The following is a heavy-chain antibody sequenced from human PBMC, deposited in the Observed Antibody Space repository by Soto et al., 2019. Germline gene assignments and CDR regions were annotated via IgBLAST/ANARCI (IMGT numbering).Heavy chain of an antibody. CDR2: IYYSGST. CDR1: GGSVSSGSYY. V-gene: IGHV4-61*01. J-gene: IGHJ6*02. CDR3: ARGVRFLEWLLSVRYYYYGMDV. Sequence: PSETLSLTCTVSGGSVSSGSYYWRWIRQPPGQGLEWIGYIYYSGSTNYNPSLKSRVTISVDTSKNQFSLKLSSVTAADAAVYYCARGVRFLEWLLSVRYYYYGMDVWGQGTTVTVSS. D-gene: IGHD3-3*01.